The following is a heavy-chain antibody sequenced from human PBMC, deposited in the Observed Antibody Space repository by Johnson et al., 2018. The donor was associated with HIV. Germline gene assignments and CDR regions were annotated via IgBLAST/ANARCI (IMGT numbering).Heavy chain of an antibody. Sequence: VQLVESGGGVVQPGGSLRLSCAASGFTFSSYGMHWVRQAPGKGLEWVAFIPYDGSNKDYADSVKGRFTISRDNSKNTLYLQMNSLRMGDTAVYYCARAVVGTWFDIWGKGKMVTFSS. CDR3: ARAVVGTWFDI. J-gene: IGHJ3*02. CDR2: IPYDGSNK. V-gene: IGHV3-30*02. D-gene: IGHD6-19*01. CDR1: GFTFSSYG.